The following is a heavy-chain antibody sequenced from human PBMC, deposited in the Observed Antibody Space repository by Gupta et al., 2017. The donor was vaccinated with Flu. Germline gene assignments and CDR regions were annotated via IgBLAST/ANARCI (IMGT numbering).Heavy chain of an antibody. CDR1: GFTFRSYG. Sequence: GESGGGVVQPGRSLRLSCAASGFTFRSYGMHWVRQAPGQGLEWVAVIWYDGSNKYYADSEKGRFTISRDNSKNTLYLQMNSLRAEDTAVYYCARGHYYDSSGYGPGGYWFDPWGQGTLVTVSS. V-gene: IGHV3-33*01. CDR2: IWYDGSNK. CDR3: ARGHYYDSSGYGPGGYWFDP. J-gene: IGHJ5*02. D-gene: IGHD3-22*01.